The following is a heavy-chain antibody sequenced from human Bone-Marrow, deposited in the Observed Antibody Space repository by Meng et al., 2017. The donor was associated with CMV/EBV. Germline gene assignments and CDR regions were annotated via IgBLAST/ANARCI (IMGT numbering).Heavy chain of an antibody. CDR2: INPNSGGT. D-gene: IGHD6-13*01. CDR3: ARARPYSSSWYSYNWFDP. CDR1: GYTFTGYY. V-gene: IGHV1-2*02. Sequence: ASVKVSCKASGYTFTGYYMHWVRQAPGQGLEWMGWINPNSGGTNYAQKFQGGVTMTRDTSISTAYMELSRLRSDDTAVYYCARARPYSSSWYSYNWFDPWGQGTLVTVSS. J-gene: IGHJ5*02.